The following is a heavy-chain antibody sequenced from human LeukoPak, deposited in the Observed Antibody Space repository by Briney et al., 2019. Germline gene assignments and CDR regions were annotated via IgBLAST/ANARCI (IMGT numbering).Heavy chain of an antibody. D-gene: IGHD5-24*01. V-gene: IGHV3-30*18. J-gene: IGHJ4*02. CDR1: GFTFSSYG. CDR2: ISYDGSNK. Sequence: GGSLRLSCAASGFTFSSYGMHWVRQAPGKGLEWVAVISYDGSNKYYADSVKGRITISRDNSKNTLYLQMNSLGTEDTAVYYCAKDETRDGYNLGAADYWGQGTLVTVSS. CDR3: AKDETRDGYNLGAADY.